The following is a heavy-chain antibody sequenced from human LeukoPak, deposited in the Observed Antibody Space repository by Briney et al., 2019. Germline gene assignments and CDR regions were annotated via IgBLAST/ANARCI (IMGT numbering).Heavy chain of an antibody. Sequence: SETLSLTCAVYGGSFSGYYWSWIRQPPGKGLEWIGEINHSGSTNYNPSLKSRVTISVDTSKNQFSLKLSSVTAADTAVYYCARGRLDYDFWSGYYTGNRIYFDYWGLGTLVTVSS. D-gene: IGHD3-3*01. V-gene: IGHV4-34*01. CDR3: ARGRLDYDFWSGYYTGNRIYFDY. CDR2: INHSGST. J-gene: IGHJ4*02. CDR1: GGSFSGYY.